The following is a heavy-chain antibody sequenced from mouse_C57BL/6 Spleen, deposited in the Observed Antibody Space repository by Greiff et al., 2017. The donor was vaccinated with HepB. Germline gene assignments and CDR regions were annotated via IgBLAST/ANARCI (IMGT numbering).Heavy chain of an antibody. J-gene: IGHJ2*01. V-gene: IGHV1-50*01. CDR3: ARGSGIDY. D-gene: IGHD4-1*01. CDR1: GYTFTSYW. Sequence: QVQLQQPGAELVKPGASVKLSCKASGYTFTSYWMQWVKQRPGQGLEWIGEIDPSDSYTNYNQKFKGKATLTVDTSSSTAYMQLSSLTSEDSAVYDCARGSGIDYWGQGTTLTVSS. CDR2: IDPSDSYT.